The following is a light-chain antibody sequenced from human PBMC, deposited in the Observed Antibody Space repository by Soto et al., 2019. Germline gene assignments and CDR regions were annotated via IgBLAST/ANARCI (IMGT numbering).Light chain of an antibody. CDR3: QQYGSARST. CDR2: GAS. CDR1: QSVSSSY. Sequence: EIVLTQSPGTLSLSPGERATLSCRASQSVSSSYLAWYQQKPGQAPRLLIYGASSRATGIPDRFSGSGSGTDFTLTISRLEPEDFAVYYCQQYGSARSTFGQGTNVDIK. V-gene: IGKV3-20*01. J-gene: IGKJ1*01.